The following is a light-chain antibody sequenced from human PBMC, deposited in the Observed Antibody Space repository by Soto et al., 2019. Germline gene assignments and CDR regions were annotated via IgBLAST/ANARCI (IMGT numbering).Light chain of an antibody. Sequence: EIVLTQSPGTLSLSPGERATLSCRASQSVSSSYLAWYQQKPGQAPRLLIYGASSRTNGIPDRFSGSGSGTDFTLTISRLEPEDFTVYYCQQYGISPDTFGQGTKLEIK. J-gene: IGKJ2*01. CDR1: QSVSSSY. V-gene: IGKV3-20*01. CDR2: GAS. CDR3: QQYGISPDT.